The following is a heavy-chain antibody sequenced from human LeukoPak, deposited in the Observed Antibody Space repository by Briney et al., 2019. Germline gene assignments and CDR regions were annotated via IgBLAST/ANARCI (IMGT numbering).Heavy chain of an antibody. CDR2: IYNTGSN. V-gene: IGHV4-59*01. Sequence: PSETLSLTCTVSGVSISSYYWSWLRQPPGKGLEWLANIYNTGSNNYNPSLSSRVTISIDTAKNQFTLKLTSVTAADTAVYYCARRGRNSSGWQDYLWGQGTLVTVSS. D-gene: IGHD6-25*01. CDR1: GVSISSYY. J-gene: IGHJ4*02. CDR3: ARRGRNSSGWQDYL.